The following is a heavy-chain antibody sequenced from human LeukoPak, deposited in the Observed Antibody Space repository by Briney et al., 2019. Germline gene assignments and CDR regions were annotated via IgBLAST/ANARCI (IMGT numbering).Heavy chain of an antibody. Sequence: GGSLRLSCAASGFTFSSYSMNWVRQAPGKGLEWVSSISSSSSYIYYADSVKGRFTISRDNAKNSLYLQMNSLRVEDTAVYYCASLGVATPPGDYWGQGTLVTVSS. J-gene: IGHJ4*02. CDR2: ISSSSSYI. D-gene: IGHD5-12*01. V-gene: IGHV3-21*01. CDR3: ASLGVATPPGDY. CDR1: GFTFSSYS.